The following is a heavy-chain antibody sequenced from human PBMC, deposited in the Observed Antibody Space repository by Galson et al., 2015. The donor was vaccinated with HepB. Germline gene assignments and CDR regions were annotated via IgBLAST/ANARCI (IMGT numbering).Heavy chain of an antibody. CDR3: ARLGMHSGYYPIDY. CDR1: GASISGYY. Sequence: SETLSLTCTVSGASISGYYWSWIRQPPGKGLEWIGYIDDSGTTTYSPSLKRRVTIALETSKNQFSLRLSSVTAVDTAVYYCARLGMHSGYYPIDYWVQGTLVTVSS. V-gene: IGHV4-59*08. CDR2: IDDSGTT. J-gene: IGHJ4*02. D-gene: IGHD3-22*01.